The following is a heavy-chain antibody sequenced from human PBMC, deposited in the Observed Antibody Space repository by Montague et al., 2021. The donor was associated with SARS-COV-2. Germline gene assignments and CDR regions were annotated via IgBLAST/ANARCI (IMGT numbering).Heavy chain of an antibody. CDR2: IYHSGST. Sequence: SETLSLTCAVSGGSISSNNWWSWVRQPPGKGLEWIGDIYHSGSTXYNPSLKRRVTISVDKSKNQFSLKLSSVTAADTAVYYCARAPRDYYYDSSVYYYYYYGMDVWGQGTTVAVSS. V-gene: IGHV4-4*02. D-gene: IGHD3-22*01. CDR3: ARAPRDYYYDSSVYYYYYYGMDV. J-gene: IGHJ6*02. CDR1: GGSISSNNW.